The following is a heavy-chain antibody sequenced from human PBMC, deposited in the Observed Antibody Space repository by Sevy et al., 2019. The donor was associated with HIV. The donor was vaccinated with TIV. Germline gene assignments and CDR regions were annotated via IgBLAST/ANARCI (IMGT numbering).Heavy chain of an antibody. CDR3: AKDEPYGGVCFDY. CDR2: ISGSGGST. CDR1: GFTFSSYA. Sequence: GGCLRLSCAASGFTFSSYAMSWVRQAPGKGLEWVSAISGSGGSTYYADSVKGRFTISRDNSKNRLYLQMNSLRAEDTIAYYCAKDEPYGGVCFDYWGQGTLVTVSS. D-gene: IGHD3-16*01. J-gene: IGHJ4*02. V-gene: IGHV3-23*01.